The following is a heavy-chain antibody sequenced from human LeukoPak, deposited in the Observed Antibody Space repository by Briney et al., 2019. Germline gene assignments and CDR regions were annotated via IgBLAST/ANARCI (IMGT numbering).Heavy chain of an antibody. CDR3: ARDGWDQGAFDI. Sequence: GGSLRLSCAASGFTFSDYAMHWVRQAPGKGLEWVAVISYDGSNKYYADSVKGRFTISRDNSKNTLYLQMNSLRAEDTAVYYCARDGWDQGAFDIWGQGTMVTVSS. J-gene: IGHJ3*02. CDR1: GFTFSDYA. D-gene: IGHD6-19*01. CDR2: ISYDGSNK. V-gene: IGHV3-30-3*01.